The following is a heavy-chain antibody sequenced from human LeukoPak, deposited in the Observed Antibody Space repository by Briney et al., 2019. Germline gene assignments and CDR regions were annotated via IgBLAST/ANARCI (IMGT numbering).Heavy chain of an antibody. V-gene: IGHV4-30-4*01. D-gene: IGHD5-18*01. J-gene: IGHJ4*02. CDR2: IYYSGST. Sequence: SQTLSLTCTVSGGSISSGDYYWSWIRQPPGKGLEWIGYIYYSGSTYYSPSLKSRVTISVDTSKNQFSLKLSSVTAADTAVYYCARVRELWSGHDYWGQGTLVTVSS. CDR1: GGSISSGDYY. CDR3: ARVRELWSGHDY.